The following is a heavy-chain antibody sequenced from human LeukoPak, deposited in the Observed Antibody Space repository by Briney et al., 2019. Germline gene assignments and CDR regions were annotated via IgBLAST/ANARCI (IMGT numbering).Heavy chain of an antibody. J-gene: IGHJ4*02. V-gene: IGHV4-34*01. Sequence: SETLSLTCAVYGGSFSGYYWSWIRQPPGKGLEWIGEINHSGSTNYNPSLKSRVTISVDTSKNQFSPKLSSVTAADTAVYYCARAPGITMIVVWGQGTLVTVSS. CDR1: GGSFSGYY. CDR2: INHSGST. CDR3: ARAPGITMIVV. D-gene: IGHD3-22*01.